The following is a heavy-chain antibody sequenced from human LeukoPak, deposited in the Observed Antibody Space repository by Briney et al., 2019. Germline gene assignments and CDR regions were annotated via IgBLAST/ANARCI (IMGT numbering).Heavy chain of an antibody. V-gene: IGHV1-8*03. CDR1: EYSFSTFH. J-gene: IGHJ3*01. Sequence: ASVKVSCKAAEYSFSTFHMNWVRQAPGQGPEWMGWVNPDNGNTGFAQKFQGRVTITQNSSVTTVYMELSSLTSEDTAVYYCARRGLVAGIYDLVYGFDLWGQGTMVTVSS. CDR3: ARRGLVAGIYDLVYGFDL. CDR2: VNPDNGNT. D-gene: IGHD3/OR15-3a*01.